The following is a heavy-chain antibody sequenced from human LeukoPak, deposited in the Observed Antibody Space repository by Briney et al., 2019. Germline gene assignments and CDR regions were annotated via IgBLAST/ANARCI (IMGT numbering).Heavy chain of an antibody. CDR1: GYTFTSYD. CDR3: ARGRWCSSGSCYYGY. D-gene: IGHD2-15*01. V-gene: IGHV1-8*03. Sequence: ASVKVSCKASGYTFTSYDINWARQATGQGLEWMGWMNPNSGNTGYAQKFQGRVTITRNTSISTAYMELSSLRSEDTAVYYCARGRWCSSGSCYYGYWGQGTLVTVSS. J-gene: IGHJ4*02. CDR2: MNPNSGNT.